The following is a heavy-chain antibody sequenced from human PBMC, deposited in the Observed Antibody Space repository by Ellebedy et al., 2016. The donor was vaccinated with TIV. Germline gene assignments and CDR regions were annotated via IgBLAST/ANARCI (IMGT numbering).Heavy chain of an antibody. J-gene: IGHJ2*01. CDR1: GASISSSNWW. V-gene: IGHV2-70*18. CDR2: IDWDGDK. CDR3: ARSSQRQWGHFDL. Sequence: TLSLXCAVSGASISSSNWWIWVRQPPGKALECLAHIDWDGDKFYTSSLKTRLSISADTSKRQVVLTVASVDRLDTATYYCARSSQRQWGHFDLWGPGTLVIVSS. D-gene: IGHD6-19*01.